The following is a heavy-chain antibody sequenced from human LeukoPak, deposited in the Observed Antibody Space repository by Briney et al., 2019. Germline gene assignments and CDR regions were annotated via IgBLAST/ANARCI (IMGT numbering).Heavy chain of an antibody. CDR1: GFTVSSNY. CDR2: ISGSGGST. Sequence: GGSLRLSCAASGFTVSSNYMSWVRQAPGKGLEWVSAISGSGGSTYYADSVKGRFTISRDNSKNTLYLQMNSLRAEDTAVYYCAKDDCSGGSCYYFDYWGQGTLVTVSS. CDR3: AKDDCSGGSCYYFDY. V-gene: IGHV3-23*01. D-gene: IGHD2-15*01. J-gene: IGHJ4*02.